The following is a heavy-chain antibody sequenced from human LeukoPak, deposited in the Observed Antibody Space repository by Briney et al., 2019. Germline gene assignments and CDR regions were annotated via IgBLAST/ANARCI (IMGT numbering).Heavy chain of an antibody. CDR2: MFHSGST. D-gene: IGHD6-13*01. CDR3: ARDDSSSLFDY. V-gene: IGHV4-38-2*02. CDR1: GYSISSGYY. J-gene: IGHJ4*02. Sequence: SETLSLTCTVSGYSISSGYYWGWIRQPPGKGLEWIGSMFHSGSTYYNPSLKSRVTMSVDTSKNQFSLKLSSVTAADTAVYYCARDDSSSLFDYWGQGTLVTVSS.